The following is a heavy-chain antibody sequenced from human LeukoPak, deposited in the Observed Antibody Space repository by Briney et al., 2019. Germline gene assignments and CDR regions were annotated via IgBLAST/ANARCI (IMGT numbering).Heavy chain of an antibody. CDR2: IWYDGSNK. J-gene: IGHJ3*02. CDR3: AREGPYGDYAFDI. D-gene: IGHD4-17*01. Sequence: GGSLRLTCAASGFTFSSYGMHWVRQAPGKGLEWVAVIWYDGSNKYYAGSVEGRFTISRDNSKNTLYLQMNSLRAEDTAVYYCAREGPYGDYAFDIWGQGTMVTVSS. CDR1: GFTFSSYG. V-gene: IGHV3-33*01.